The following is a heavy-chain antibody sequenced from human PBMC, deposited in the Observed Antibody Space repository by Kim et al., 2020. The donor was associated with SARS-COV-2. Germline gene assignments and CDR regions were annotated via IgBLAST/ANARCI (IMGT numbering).Heavy chain of an antibody. Sequence: SYAQKFQGRVTMTRDTSTSTVYMELSSLRSEDTAVYYCARDPGNSWYEDYWGQGTLVTVSS. D-gene: IGHD4-4*01. CDR3: ARDPGNSWYEDY. V-gene: IGHV1-46*01. J-gene: IGHJ4*02.